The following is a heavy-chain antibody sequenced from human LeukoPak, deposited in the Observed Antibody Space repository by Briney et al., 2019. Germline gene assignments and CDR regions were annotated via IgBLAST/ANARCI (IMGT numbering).Heavy chain of an antibody. CDR3: ASPQGYSSGWTFDY. D-gene: IGHD6-19*01. CDR2: ISSSSSYI. J-gene: IGHJ4*02. V-gene: IGHV3-21*01. CDR1: GFTFSSYS. Sequence: PGGSLRLSCAASGFTFSSYSMNWVRQAPGKGLEWVSSISSSSSYIYYADSVKGQFTISRDNDKNSLYLQMDSLRAEDTAVYYCASPQGYSSGWTFDYWGQGTLVTVSS.